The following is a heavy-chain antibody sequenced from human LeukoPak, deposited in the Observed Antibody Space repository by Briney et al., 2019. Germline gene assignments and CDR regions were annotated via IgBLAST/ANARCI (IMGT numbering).Heavy chain of an antibody. D-gene: IGHD3-3*01. J-gene: IGHJ5*02. CDR3: AGDRGIFGVDNWFDP. Sequence: ASVKVSCKASGGTFSSYTISWVRQAPGQGLEWMGRIIPILGIANYAQKFQGRVTITADKSTSTAYMELSSLRSEDTAVYYCAGDRGIFGVDNWFDPWGQGTLVTVSS. V-gene: IGHV1-69*04. CDR2: IIPILGIA. CDR1: GGTFSSYT.